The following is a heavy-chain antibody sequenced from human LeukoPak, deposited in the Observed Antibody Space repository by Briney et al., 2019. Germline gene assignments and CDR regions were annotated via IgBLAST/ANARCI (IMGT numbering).Heavy chain of an antibody. J-gene: IGHJ6*03. CDR2: INHSGST. CDR1: GGSFSGYY. D-gene: IGHD4-17*01. Sequence: SGTLSLTCAVYGGSFSGYYWSWIRQPPGKGLEWIGEINHSGSTNYNPSLKSRVTISVDTSKNQFSLKLSSVTAADTAVYYCARGGDGDYTHYYYYYYMDVWGKGTTVTVSS. CDR3: ARGGDGDYTHYYYYYYMDV. V-gene: IGHV4-34*01.